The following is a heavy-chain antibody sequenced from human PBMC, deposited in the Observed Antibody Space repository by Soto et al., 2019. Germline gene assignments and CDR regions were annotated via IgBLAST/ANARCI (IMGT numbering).Heavy chain of an antibody. CDR2: ISYDGSNK. J-gene: IGHJ4*02. V-gene: IGHV3-30*18. Sequence: PGGSLRLSCAASGVTFSSTGMHWVRQAPGKGLEWVAVISYDGSNKYYGDSVKGRFTISRDNSKNTLYLQLNSLRPEDTAVYYCAKDKGSNWNYGLDYWGQGTLVTVSS. D-gene: IGHD1-7*01. CDR1: GVTFSSTG. CDR3: AKDKGSNWNYGLDY.